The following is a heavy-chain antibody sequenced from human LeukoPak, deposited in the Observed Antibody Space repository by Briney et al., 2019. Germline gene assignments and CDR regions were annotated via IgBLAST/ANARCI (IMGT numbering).Heavy chain of an antibody. CDR2: ISGSGGST. CDR1: GFTFSSYV. CDR3: AKGGCGCGGSCFGFWDY. V-gene: IGHV3-23*01. Sequence: GGSLRLSCAASGFTFSSYVMTWVRQAPGKGLEWVSGISGSGGSTYNADFVKGRFTISRDNSKNTLYLQINGLRAEDTAVYYCAKGGCGCGGSCFGFWDYWGQGTLVTVSS. J-gene: IGHJ4*02. D-gene: IGHD2-15*01.